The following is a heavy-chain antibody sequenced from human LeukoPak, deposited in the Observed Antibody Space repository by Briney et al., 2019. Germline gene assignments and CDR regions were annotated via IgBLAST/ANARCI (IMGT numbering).Heavy chain of an antibody. D-gene: IGHD3-3*01. Sequence: SVKVSCKASGGTFSSYAISWVRQAPGQGLEWMGRIIPILGIANYAQKFQGRVTITADKSTSTAYMELSSLRSEDTAVYYCEARFLEWVPVLHYYMDVWGKGTTVTVSS. V-gene: IGHV1-69*04. CDR3: EARFLEWVPVLHYYMDV. J-gene: IGHJ6*03. CDR2: IIPILGIA. CDR1: GGTFSSYA.